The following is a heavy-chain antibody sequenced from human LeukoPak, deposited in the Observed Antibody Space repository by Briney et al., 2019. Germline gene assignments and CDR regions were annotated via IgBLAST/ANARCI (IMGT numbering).Heavy chain of an antibody. Sequence: SVKVSCKASGGTFSSYAISWVRQAPGQGLEWMGRIIPIFGTANYAHKVQGRVTITTDESTSTAYMELSSLRSEDTAVYYCATRELVQDYYYMDVWGKGTTVTVSS. CDR2: IIPIFGTA. J-gene: IGHJ6*03. CDR1: GGTFSSYA. D-gene: IGHD6-13*01. V-gene: IGHV1-69*05. CDR3: ATRELVQDYYYMDV.